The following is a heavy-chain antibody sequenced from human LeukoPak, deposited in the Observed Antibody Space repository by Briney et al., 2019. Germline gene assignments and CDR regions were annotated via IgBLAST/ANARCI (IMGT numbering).Heavy chain of an antibody. CDR3: ARVPRGAARLFDY. D-gene: IGHD6-6*01. J-gene: IGHJ4*02. CDR1: GGSFSGYY. CDR2: INQSGSN. Sequence: SETLSLTCADYGGSFSGYYWCWIRQPPGKGREWIGEINQSGSNNYNPSLKSRVTISVDTSKNQFSLKLSPVTAADTAVYYCARVPRGAARLFDYWGQGTLATVSS. V-gene: IGHV4-34*01.